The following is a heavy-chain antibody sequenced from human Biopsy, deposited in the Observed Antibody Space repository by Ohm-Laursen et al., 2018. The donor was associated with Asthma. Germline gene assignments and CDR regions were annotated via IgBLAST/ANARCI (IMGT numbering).Heavy chain of an antibody. CDR3: ARAVDYSHYYGIDV. CDR2: ISVYNGNT. D-gene: IGHD3-10*01. CDR1: GYTFNSAG. V-gene: IGHV1-18*01. J-gene: IGHJ6*02. Sequence: GASVPVSCKTSGYTFNSAGITWVRQAPGQGLEWMGWISVYNGNTKVAQKLQDRVTMITDTSTSTAYMELRSLRSDDTAVYFCARAVDYSHYYGIDVWGQGTTVTVS.